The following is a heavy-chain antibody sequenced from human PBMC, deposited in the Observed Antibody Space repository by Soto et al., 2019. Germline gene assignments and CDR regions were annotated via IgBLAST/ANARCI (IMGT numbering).Heavy chain of an antibody. CDR3: AKGEYNKSSRSWYFDY. CDR1: GCTFDSYG. V-gene: IGHV1-46*02. J-gene: IGHJ4*02. D-gene: IGHD1-20*01. Sequence: ASFKVSSTASGCTFDSYGMHGVRQAPGQGLEWLGVINPSGGSTTYAEKFQGRVSMTRDTSTSTVYMELSSLRSDDTAVYYCAKGEYNKSSRSWYFDYWGQGTLVTVSS. CDR2: INPSGGST.